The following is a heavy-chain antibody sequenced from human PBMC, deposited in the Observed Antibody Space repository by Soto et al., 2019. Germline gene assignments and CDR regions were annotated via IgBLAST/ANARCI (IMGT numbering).Heavy chain of an antibody. CDR2: ISGTSDYI. V-gene: IGHV3-21*01. CDR3: ARGSGDLPY. J-gene: IGHJ4*02. D-gene: IGHD7-27*01. CDR1: GFTFSISS. Sequence: GGSLRLSCAASGFTFSISSMNWVRQAPGKGLEWVSSISGTSDYISYADSVKGRFTISRDNAKNSLYLQMNSLRAEDTAVYYCARGSGDLPYWGQGTLVTVSS.